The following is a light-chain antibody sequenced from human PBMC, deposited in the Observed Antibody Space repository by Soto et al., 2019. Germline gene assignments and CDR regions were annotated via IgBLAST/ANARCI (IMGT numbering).Light chain of an antibody. J-gene: IGLJ2*01. Sequence: QSVLTQPPSVSGAPGQRVTISCTGSSSNIGAGYDVHWYQHLPGTAPKLLIYGKNNRPSGVPDRFSGSKSGTSASLAITGLQAEDETHYYCQSFDSSLSVVFGGGTKLTVL. CDR1: SSNIGAGYD. V-gene: IGLV1-40*01. CDR2: GKN. CDR3: QSFDSSLSVV.